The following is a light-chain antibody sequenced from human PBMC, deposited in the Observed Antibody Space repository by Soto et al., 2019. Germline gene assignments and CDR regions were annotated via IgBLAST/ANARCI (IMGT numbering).Light chain of an antibody. CDR1: NSNIGSNT. Sequence: QSVLTQPPSASGTPGQRVTISGSGSNSNIGSNTVEWYQQVPGKAPKLLISSNNQRPSGVPDRFSGSKSGTSASLAISGLQSEDEAHYYCAAWDDSLNGPFFGTGTKLTVL. V-gene: IGLV1-44*01. CDR3: AAWDDSLNGPF. CDR2: SNN. J-gene: IGLJ1*01.